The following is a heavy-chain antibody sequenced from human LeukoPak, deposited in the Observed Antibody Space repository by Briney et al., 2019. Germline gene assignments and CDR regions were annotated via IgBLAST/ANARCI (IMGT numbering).Heavy chain of an antibody. CDR3: ARGHNGYHYYGMDV. CDR2: ISYDGSNK. CDR1: GFTFSSYA. D-gene: IGHD1-14*01. J-gene: IGHJ6*02. Sequence: GRSLRLSCAASGFTFSSYAMHWVRQAPGKGLEWVAVISYDGSNKHYADSVKGRFTISRYNSKNTLYLQMNSLRAEDTDVYYCARGHNGYHYYGMDVWGQGTTVTVSS. V-gene: IGHV3-30*04.